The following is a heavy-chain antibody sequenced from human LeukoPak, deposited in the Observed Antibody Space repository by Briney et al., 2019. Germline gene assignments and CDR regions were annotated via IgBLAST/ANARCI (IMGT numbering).Heavy chain of an antibody. J-gene: IGHJ4*02. CDR2: ISGSGGST. CDR1: GFTFSSYG. V-gene: IGHV3-23*01. D-gene: IGHD3-22*01. CDR3: ASGGDYYDSSGY. Sequence: GGSQRLSCAASGFTFSSYGMSWLRQAPGKGLEWVSAISGSGGSTYYADSVKGRFTISRDNSKNTLYLHMNSLRAEDTAVYYCASGGDYYDSSGYWGQGTLVTVSS.